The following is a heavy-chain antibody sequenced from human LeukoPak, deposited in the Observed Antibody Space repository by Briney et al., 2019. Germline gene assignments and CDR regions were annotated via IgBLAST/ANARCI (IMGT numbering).Heavy chain of an antibody. J-gene: IGHJ4*02. D-gene: IGHD2-2*01. Sequence: GGSLRLSCAASGFTFSSYGVSWVRQAPGKGLEWVSAISGSGGSTYYADSVKGRFTISRDNSKNTLYLQMNSLRAEDTAVYYCAKVRSISSTSADDYWGQGTLVTVSS. CDR1: GFTFSSYG. V-gene: IGHV3-23*01. CDR3: AKVRSISSTSADDY. CDR2: ISGSGGST.